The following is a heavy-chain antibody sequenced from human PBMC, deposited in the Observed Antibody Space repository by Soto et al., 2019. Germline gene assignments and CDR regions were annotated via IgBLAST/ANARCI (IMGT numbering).Heavy chain of an antibody. CDR1: GGSFSGYY. Sequence: QVQLQQWGAGLLKPSETLSLTCAVYGGSFSGYYWSWIRQPPGKGLEWIGEINHSGSTNYNPSLKSRVTISVDTSKNQFSLKLSSVTAADTAVYYCARILAYDFWSGYYYFDYWGQGTLVTVSS. CDR3: ARILAYDFWSGYYYFDY. CDR2: INHSGST. J-gene: IGHJ4*02. D-gene: IGHD3-3*01. V-gene: IGHV4-34*01.